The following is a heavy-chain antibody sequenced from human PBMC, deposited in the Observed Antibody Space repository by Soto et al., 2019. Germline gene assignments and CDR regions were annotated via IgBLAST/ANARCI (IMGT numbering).Heavy chain of an antibody. Sequence: ASVKVSCKASGYTFTSYCISWVLQAPGQGLEWMGWISAYNGNTNYAQKLQGRVTMTTDTSTSTAYMELRSLRSDDTAVYYCARHYSSSQGDWFDPWGQGTLVTVSS. J-gene: IGHJ5*02. CDR3: ARHYSSSQGDWFDP. CDR1: GYTFTSYC. D-gene: IGHD6-13*01. V-gene: IGHV1-18*01. CDR2: ISAYNGNT.